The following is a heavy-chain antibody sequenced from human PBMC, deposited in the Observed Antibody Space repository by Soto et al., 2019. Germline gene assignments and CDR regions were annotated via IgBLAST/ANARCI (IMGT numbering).Heavy chain of an antibody. CDR2: IYYSGST. J-gene: IGHJ3*02. CDR1: GGSVSSGSYY. Sequence: SETLSLTCTVSGGSVSSGSYYWSWIRQPPGKGLEWIGYIYYSGSTNYNPSLKSRVTISVDTSKNQLSLKLSSVTAADTAVYYCASGELWFGADAFDIWGQGTMVTVSS. V-gene: IGHV4-61*01. D-gene: IGHD3-10*01. CDR3: ASGELWFGADAFDI.